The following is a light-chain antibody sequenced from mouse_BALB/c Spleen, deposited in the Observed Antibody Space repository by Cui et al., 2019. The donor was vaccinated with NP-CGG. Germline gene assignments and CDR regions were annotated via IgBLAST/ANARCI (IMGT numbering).Light chain of an antibody. V-gene: IGLV1*01. CDR2: GTN. CDR3: ALWYSNHWV. J-gene: IGLJ1*01. CDR1: TGAVTTSNY. Sequence: QAVVTQESALTTSPGQSVTLPCPSSTGAVTTSNYANWVQEKPDHLFTGLIGGTNNRAPGVPARFSGSLIGDKAALTITGAQTEDEAIYFCALWYSNHWVFGGGTKLTVL.